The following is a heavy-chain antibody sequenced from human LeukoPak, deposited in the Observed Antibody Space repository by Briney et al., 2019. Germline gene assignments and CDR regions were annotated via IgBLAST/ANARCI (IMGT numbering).Heavy chain of an antibody. J-gene: IGHJ3*02. CDR2: ISAYNGNT. Sequence: ASVKVSCKASGYTFTSYGISWVRQAPGQGLEWTGWISAYNGNTNYAQKLQGRVTMTTDTSTSTAYMELRSLRSDDTAVYYCARCAGSYGNDAFDIWGQGTMVTVSS. V-gene: IGHV1-18*01. CDR1: GYTFTSYG. D-gene: IGHD1-26*01. CDR3: ARCAGSYGNDAFDI.